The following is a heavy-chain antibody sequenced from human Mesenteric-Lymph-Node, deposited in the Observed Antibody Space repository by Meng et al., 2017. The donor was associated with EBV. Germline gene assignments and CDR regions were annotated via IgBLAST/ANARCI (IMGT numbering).Heavy chain of an antibody. CDR3: AHRRRHDYRSGWYYDY. Sequence: QITLKESGPTLVKPTPTLTLTCTFSGFSFSTSTVGVGWIRQPPGRALEWLAVIYWDNDRRYNTSLRSRVTITKDTSKNQVVLTMTNMDPVDTATYYCAHRRRHDYRSGWYYDYWGQGTLVTVSS. J-gene: IGHJ4*02. V-gene: IGHV2-5*02. D-gene: IGHD6-19*01. CDR2: IYWDNDR. CDR1: GFSFSTSTVG.